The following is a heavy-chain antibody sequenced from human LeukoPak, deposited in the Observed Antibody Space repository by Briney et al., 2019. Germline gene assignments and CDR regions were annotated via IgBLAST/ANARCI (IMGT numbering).Heavy chain of an antibody. Sequence: PGGSLRLSCAASGFTFSSYWMSWVRQAPGKGLEWVANIKQDGSEKYYADSVKGRFTISRDNAKNSLNLQMNSLRAEDTAVYFCARGSSRAFDYWGQGTLVTVSS. CDR1: GFTFSSYW. J-gene: IGHJ4*02. CDR3: ARGSSRAFDY. CDR2: IKQDGSEK. V-gene: IGHV3-7*03. D-gene: IGHD2-2*01.